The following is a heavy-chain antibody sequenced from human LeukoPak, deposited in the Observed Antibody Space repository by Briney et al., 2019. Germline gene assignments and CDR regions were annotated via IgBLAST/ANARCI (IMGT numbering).Heavy chain of an antibody. D-gene: IGHD6-13*01. V-gene: IGHV7-4-1*02. Sequence: ASVKVSCKASGYTFTSYAMNWVRQAPGQGLEWMGWINTNTGNPTYAQGFTGRFVFSLDTSVSTAYLQISSLKAEDTAVYYCARDGSSSWYHYYYYYGMDVWGQGTTVTVSS. J-gene: IGHJ6*02. CDR1: GYTFTSYA. CDR3: ARDGSSSWYHYYYYYGMDV. CDR2: INTNTGNP.